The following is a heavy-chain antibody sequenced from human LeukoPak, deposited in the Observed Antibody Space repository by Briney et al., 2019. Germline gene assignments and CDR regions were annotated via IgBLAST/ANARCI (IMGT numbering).Heavy chain of an antibody. CDR1: GFTFSSYS. CDR2: ISSSSSYI. CDR3: ARGVLHLHEWRGWAFDI. Sequence: GGSLRLSCAASGFTFSSYSMNWVRQAPGKGLEWVSSISSSSSYIYYADSVKGRFTISRDNAKNSLYLQMNSLRAEDTAVYYCARGVLHLHEWRGWAFDIWGQGTMVTVSS. D-gene: IGHD2/OR15-2a*01. V-gene: IGHV3-21*01. J-gene: IGHJ3*02.